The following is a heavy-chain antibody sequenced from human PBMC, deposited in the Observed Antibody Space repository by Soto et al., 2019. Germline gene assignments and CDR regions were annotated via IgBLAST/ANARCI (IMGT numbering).Heavy chain of an antibody. CDR1: GFSFSDSA. V-gene: IGHV3-73*01. CDR2: IGNRRENYVT. J-gene: IGHJ4*02. Sequence: PGGSLRLSCAASGFSFSDSAMHWLRQAPGKGLEWVGRIGNRRENYVTTYGASVKGRFIISLDDLTNTAHLHMSSLKTEDTAIYYCSGGSCYSIDYWGQGTLVTVSS. D-gene: IGHD2-15*01. CDR3: SGGSCYSIDY.